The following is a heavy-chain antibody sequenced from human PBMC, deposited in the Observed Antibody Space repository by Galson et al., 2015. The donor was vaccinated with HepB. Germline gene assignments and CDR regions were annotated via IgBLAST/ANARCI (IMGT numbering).Heavy chain of an antibody. D-gene: IGHD2-2*01. CDR1: GYTFTSYD. J-gene: IGHJ5*02. CDR3: ARGNRYCTSSTCYPRTNWFDP. CDR2: MNPNRGTT. Sequence: SVKVSCKAPGYTFTSYDINWVRQASGQGLEWMGWMNPNRGTTGYAQKFQGRVTMTRDTSISTAYMELSSLRSDDTAVYYCARGNRYCTSSTCYPRTNWFDPWGQGTLVTVSS. V-gene: IGHV1-8*01.